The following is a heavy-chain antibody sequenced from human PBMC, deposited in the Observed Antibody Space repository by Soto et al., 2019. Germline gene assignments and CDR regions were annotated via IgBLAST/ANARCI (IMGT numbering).Heavy chain of an antibody. Sequence: GGSLRLSCAASGFTVSRSYMSWVRQAPGKGLEWVSGIYAGGSTYYADSVRGRFTISRGTSQNILYLQMNSLRSEDTGIYYCARDCCSGNHYAHWGQGTPVTVSS. CDR2: IYAGGST. D-gene: IGHD1-26*01. V-gene: IGHV3-53*01. CDR1: GFTVSRSY. CDR3: ARDCCSGNHYAH. J-gene: IGHJ4*02.